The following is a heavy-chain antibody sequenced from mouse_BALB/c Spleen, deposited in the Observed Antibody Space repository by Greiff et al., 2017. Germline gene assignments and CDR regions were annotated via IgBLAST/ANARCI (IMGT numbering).Heavy chain of an antibody. D-gene: IGHD1-1*01. CDR3: GRGDYYGTVAY. V-gene: IGHV1-82*01. CDR1: GYAFSSSW. CDR2: IYPGDGDT. Sequence: VQLQQSGPELVKPGASVKISCTASGYAFSSSWMNWVKQRPGQGLEWIGRIYPGDGDTNYNGKFKGKATLTADKSSSTAYMQLSSLTSVDSAVYYYGRGDYYGTVAYWGQGTLVTVSA. J-gene: IGHJ3*01.